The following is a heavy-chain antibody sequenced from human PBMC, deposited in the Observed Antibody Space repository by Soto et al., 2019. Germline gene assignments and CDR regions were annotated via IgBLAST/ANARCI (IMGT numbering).Heavy chain of an antibody. J-gene: IGHJ4*02. Sequence: ASVKVSCKASGYTFTSYDIYWVRQATGQGLEWMGWMNPNTSNSGYAQKFQGRVTMTSDTSISTAHMELSSLRSEDTAVYYCARRAETNGWNGFGADKYYIDFWGQGTLVTVSS. V-gene: IGHV1-8*01. D-gene: IGHD1-1*01. CDR2: MNPNTSNS. CDR3: ARRAETNGWNGFGADKYYIDF. CDR1: GYTFTSYD.